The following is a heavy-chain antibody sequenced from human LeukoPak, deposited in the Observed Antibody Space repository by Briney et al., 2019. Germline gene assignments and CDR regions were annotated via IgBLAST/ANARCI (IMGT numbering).Heavy chain of an antibody. V-gene: IGHV3-15*01. CDR3: TTGTWIQLWLADY. CDR1: GFTFNNAW. J-gene: IGHJ4*02. CDR2: VKSKTDGGTT. Sequence: GGSLRLSCAASGFTFNNAWMSWVRQAPGKGLEWVGHVKSKTDGGTTDYATPVKGRFSISRDDSKSTLFLQMNSLKTEDTAVYYCTTGTWIQLWLADYWGQGTLVTVSS. D-gene: IGHD5-18*01.